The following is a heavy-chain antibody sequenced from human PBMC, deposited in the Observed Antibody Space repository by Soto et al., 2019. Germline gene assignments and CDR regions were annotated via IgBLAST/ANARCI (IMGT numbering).Heavy chain of an antibody. CDR2: ISGSGDRT. J-gene: IGHJ4*02. Sequence: GGSLRLSCAASEFTFSSYAMTWVRQAPGKGLEWVSIISGSGDRTYYANSVRGRFTISRDNSKNTLYLQMSSLRAEDTAVYYCAKDSPYGGDSRGYFDCWGQGTLVTVSS. V-gene: IGHV3-23*01. CDR3: AKDSPYGGDSRGYFDC. D-gene: IGHD2-21*02. CDR1: EFTFSSYA.